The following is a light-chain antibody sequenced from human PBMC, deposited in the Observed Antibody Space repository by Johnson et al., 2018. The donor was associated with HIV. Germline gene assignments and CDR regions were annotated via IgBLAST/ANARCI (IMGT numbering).Light chain of an antibody. CDR2: DNN. J-gene: IGLJ1*01. CDR1: SSNIGNNY. Sequence: QSVLTQPPSVSAAPGQKVTISCSGSSSNIGNNYVSWYQQLPGTAPKLLIYDNNKRPSGIPDRFSGSKSGTSATLGITGLQTGDEADYCCGTWGSSLSAAYGFGNGNKVTGL. V-gene: IGLV1-51*01. CDR3: GTWGSSLSAAYG.